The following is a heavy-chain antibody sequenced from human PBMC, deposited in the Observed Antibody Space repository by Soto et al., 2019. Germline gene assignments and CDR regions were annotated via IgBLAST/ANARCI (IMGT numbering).Heavy chain of an antibody. V-gene: IGHV3-33*01. Sequence: PGGSLRLSCAASGFTFMAYGMHWVRQAPGKGLEWVAVIWFDGSTEYCAESVKGRFTISRDNSKNTLYLQMNSLRAEDTAVYYCARDLRTETYLDYWGRGTLVTVSS. J-gene: IGHJ4*02. CDR2: IWFDGSTE. CDR1: GFTFMAYG. CDR3: ARDLRTETYLDY.